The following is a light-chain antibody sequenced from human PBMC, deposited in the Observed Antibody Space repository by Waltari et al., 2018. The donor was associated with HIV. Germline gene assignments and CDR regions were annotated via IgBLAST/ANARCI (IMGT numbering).Light chain of an antibody. CDR3: QQYYSYPRT. J-gene: IGKJ3*01. CDR2: AAS. Sequence: AIRMTQSPSSFSASTGDRVTITCRASQGISSYLAWYQQKPGKAPKLLIYAASTLQRGVPSRFSGSGSGTDFTLTISCLQSEDFATYYCQQYYSYPRTFGPGTKVDIK. V-gene: IGKV1-8*01. CDR1: QGISSY.